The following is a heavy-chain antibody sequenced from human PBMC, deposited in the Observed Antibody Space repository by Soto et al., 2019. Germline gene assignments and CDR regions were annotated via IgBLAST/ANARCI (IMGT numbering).Heavy chain of an antibody. Sequence: EVQLVESGGGLVKPGGSLRLSCAASGFTFSSYSMNWVRQAPGKGLEWVSSISSSSSYIYYADSVKGRFTISRDNAKNSLYLQMNSLRADDTAVYYCARDLEDSSGYYYLPHFDYWGQGTLVTVSS. D-gene: IGHD3-22*01. V-gene: IGHV3-21*01. CDR2: ISSSSSYI. CDR1: GFTFSSYS. J-gene: IGHJ4*02. CDR3: ARDLEDSSGYYYLPHFDY.